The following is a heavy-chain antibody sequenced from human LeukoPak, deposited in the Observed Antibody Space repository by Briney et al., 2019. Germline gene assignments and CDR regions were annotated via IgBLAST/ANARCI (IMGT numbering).Heavy chain of an antibody. D-gene: IGHD3-3*01. V-gene: IGHV4-39*01. CDR2: IYYSGST. CDR1: GGSISGSSYY. J-gene: IGHJ5*02. Sequence: SETLSLTCTVSGGSISGSSYYWGWIRQPPGKGLEWIGSIYYSGSTYYNPSLKSRVTISVDTSKNQFSLKLSSVTAADTAVYYCARHPVKRITIFGVVAKGWFDPWGQGTLVTVSS. CDR3: ARHPVKRITIFGVVAKGWFDP.